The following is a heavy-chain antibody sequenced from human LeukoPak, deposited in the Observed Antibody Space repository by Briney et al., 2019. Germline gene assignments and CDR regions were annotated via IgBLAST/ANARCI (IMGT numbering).Heavy chain of an antibody. CDR2: INSDGGAT. CDR3: PSLGFNSWYAFDY. D-gene: IGHD2/OR15-2a*01. CDR1: GFTFSSYW. Sequence: PGGSLRLSCAALGFTFSSYWVHWVRQAPGRGLVWVSRINSDGGATNYADSVKGRFTISRDNAKNTLYLQMNSLRAEDTAVYYCPSLGFNSWYAFDYWGQGTLVTVSS. V-gene: IGHV3-74*01. J-gene: IGHJ4*02.